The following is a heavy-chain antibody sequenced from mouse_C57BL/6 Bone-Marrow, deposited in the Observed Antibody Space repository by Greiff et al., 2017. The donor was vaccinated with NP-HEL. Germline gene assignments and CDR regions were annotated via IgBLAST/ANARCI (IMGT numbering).Heavy chain of an antibody. CDR2: ISGGGGNT. Sequence: EVQRVESGGGLVKPGGSLKLSCAASGFTFSSYTMSWVRQTPEKRLEWVATISGGGGNTYYPDSVKGRFTISRDNAKNTLYLQMSSLRSEDTALYYCARHSPEDFDYWGQGTTLTVSS. V-gene: IGHV5-9*01. CDR1: GFTFSSYT. J-gene: IGHJ2*01. CDR3: ARHSPEDFDY.